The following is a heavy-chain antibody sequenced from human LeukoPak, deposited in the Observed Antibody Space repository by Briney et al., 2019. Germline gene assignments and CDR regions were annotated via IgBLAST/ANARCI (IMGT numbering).Heavy chain of an antibody. J-gene: IGHJ4*02. D-gene: IGHD6-13*01. V-gene: IGHV3-7*01. Sequence: GGSLRLSCAASGFTFSSYAMSWVRQAPGKGLEWVANIKQDGSEKYYVDSVKGRFTISRDNAKNSLYLQMNSLRAEDTAVYYCARGNIAAAVSDYWGQGTLVTVSS. CDR3: ARGNIAAAVSDY. CDR1: GFTFSSYA. CDR2: IKQDGSEK.